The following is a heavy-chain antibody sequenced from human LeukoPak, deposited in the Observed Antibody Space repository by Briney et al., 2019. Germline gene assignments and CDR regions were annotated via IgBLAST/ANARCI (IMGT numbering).Heavy chain of an antibody. V-gene: IGHV1-8*01. Sequence: ASVKVSCKTSGYIFRNHDINWVRQATGQGLEWMGWMNPKSGNTGYARSFRGRVTMTRDTSLSTAYLELSSLTSDDTAVYYCARATPGGLHGYSFDYWGQGTVVTVFS. CDR3: ARATPGGLHGYSFDY. J-gene: IGHJ4*02. CDR2: MNPKSGNT. D-gene: IGHD1-1*01. CDR1: GYIFRNHD.